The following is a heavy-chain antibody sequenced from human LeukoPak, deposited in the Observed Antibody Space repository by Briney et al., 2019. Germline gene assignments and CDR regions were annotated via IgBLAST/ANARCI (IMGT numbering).Heavy chain of an antibody. V-gene: IGHV4-59*08. D-gene: IGHD3-10*01. CDR2: IYYSGST. CDR3: ARQLLWFGELLVNWFDP. J-gene: IGHJ5*02. CDR1: GGSISSYY. Sequence: SETLSLTCTVSGGSISSYYWSWIRQPPGKGLEWIGYIYYSGSTSYNPSLKSRVTISVDTSKNQFSLKLSSVTAADTAVYYCARQLLWFGELLVNWFDPWGQGTLVTVSS.